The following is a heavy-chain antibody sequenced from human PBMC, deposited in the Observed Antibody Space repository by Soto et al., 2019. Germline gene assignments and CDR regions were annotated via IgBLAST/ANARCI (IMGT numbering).Heavy chain of an antibody. CDR3: ARVEHGDPDY. CDR2: IYYSGST. D-gene: IGHD4-17*01. Sequence: SETLSLTCTVSGGSISSGDYYWSWIRQPPGKGLEWIGYIYYSGSTYYNPSLKSRVTISVDTSKNQFSLKLSSVTAADTAVYYCARVEHGDPDYWGQGTLITVSS. V-gene: IGHV4-30-4*02. J-gene: IGHJ4*02. CDR1: GGSISSGDYY.